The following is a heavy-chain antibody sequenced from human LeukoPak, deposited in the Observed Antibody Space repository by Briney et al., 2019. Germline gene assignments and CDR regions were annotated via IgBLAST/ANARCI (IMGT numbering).Heavy chain of an antibody. CDR1: GFTFSSYS. CDR2: ISSSSSYI. D-gene: IGHD4-17*01. V-gene: IGHV3-21*01. CDR3: ARDPSNGDYFPRDYYMDV. J-gene: IGHJ6*03. Sequence: PGGSLRLSCAASGFTFSSYSMNWVRQAPGKGLEWVSSISSSSSYIYYADSVKGRFTISRDNAKNSLYLQMNSLRAEDTAVYYCARDPSNGDYFPRDYYMDVWGKGTTVTVSS.